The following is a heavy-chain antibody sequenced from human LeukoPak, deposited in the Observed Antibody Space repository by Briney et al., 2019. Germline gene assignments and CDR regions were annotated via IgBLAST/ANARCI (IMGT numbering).Heavy chain of an antibody. D-gene: IGHD3-22*01. CDR1: GYTFTSYY. Sequence: ASVKVSCKASGYTFTSYYMHWVRQAPGQGLEWMGIINPSGGSTSYAQKFQGRVTMTRDTSTSTVYMELSSLRSEDTAVYYCARARGNYYDSRALYGMDVWGQGTTVTVSS. V-gene: IGHV1-46*01. CDR2: INPSGGST. CDR3: ARARGNYYDSRALYGMDV. J-gene: IGHJ6*02.